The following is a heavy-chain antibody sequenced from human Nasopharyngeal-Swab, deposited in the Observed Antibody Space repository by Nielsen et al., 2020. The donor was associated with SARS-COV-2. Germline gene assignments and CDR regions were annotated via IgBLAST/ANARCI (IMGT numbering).Heavy chain of an antibody. CDR2: ISESGGGT. D-gene: IGHD3-16*01. Sequence: GESLKIPCAASGFTFRRYTMSWVRQAPGKGLEWVSSISESGGGTYYADSLKGRFTISRDNSKNTLYLQMNSLRAEDTAVYYCAKGGDYFDYWGQGTLVTVSS. V-gene: IGHV3-23*01. CDR3: AKGGDYFDY. CDR1: GFTFRRYT. J-gene: IGHJ4*02.